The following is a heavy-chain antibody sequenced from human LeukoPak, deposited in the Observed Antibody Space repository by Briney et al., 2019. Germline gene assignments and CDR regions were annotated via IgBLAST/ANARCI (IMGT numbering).Heavy chain of an antibody. J-gene: IGHJ6*03. Sequence: ASVKVSCKASGYTFTSYYMHWVRQAPGQGLEWMGGIIPIFGTANYAQKFQGRVTITTDESTSTAYMELSSLRSEDTAVYYCARGRAPNWNVYYYYMDVWGKGTTVTVSS. CDR2: IIPIFGTA. CDR3: ARGRAPNWNVYYYYMDV. CDR1: GYTFTSYY. V-gene: IGHV1-69*05. D-gene: IGHD1-1*01.